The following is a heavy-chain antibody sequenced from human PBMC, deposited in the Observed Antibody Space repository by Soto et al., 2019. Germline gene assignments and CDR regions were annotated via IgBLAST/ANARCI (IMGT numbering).Heavy chain of an antibody. CDR2: ISWDGGST. CDR1: GFTFDDYA. CDR3: AKVGYYDSSGHNWFDP. D-gene: IGHD3-22*01. Sequence: GGSLRLSCSASGFTFDDYAMHWVRQAPGKGLEWVSLISWDGGSTYYADSVKGRFTISRDNSKNSLYLQMNSLRADDTAVYYCAKVGYYDSSGHNWFDPWGQGTLVTVSS. J-gene: IGHJ5*02. V-gene: IGHV3-43D*04.